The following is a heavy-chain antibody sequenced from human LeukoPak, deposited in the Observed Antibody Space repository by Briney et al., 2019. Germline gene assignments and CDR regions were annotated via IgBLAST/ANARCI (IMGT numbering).Heavy chain of an antibody. CDR2: IYTSGST. J-gene: IGHJ4*02. CDR3: ARDIEVAGLFDY. D-gene: IGHD6-19*01. CDR1: GGSISSGSYY. V-gene: IGHV4-61*02. Sequence: SETLSLTCTVSGGSISSGSYYWSWIRQPAGKGLEWIGRIYTSGSTNYNPSLKSRVTISVDTSKNQFSLKLSSVTAADTAVYYCARDIEVAGLFDYWGQGTLVTVPS.